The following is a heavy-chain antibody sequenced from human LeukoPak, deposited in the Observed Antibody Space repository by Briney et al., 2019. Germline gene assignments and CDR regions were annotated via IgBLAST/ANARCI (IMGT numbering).Heavy chain of an antibody. J-gene: IGHJ4*02. Sequence: GGSLRLSCGASGFTFSSYWMHWVRQAPGKGLVWVSRINNDGSSTSYADSVKGRFTISRDNSKGTLYIQMNSLRAEDTAVYYCARAKPKNMVRGLIMRRESRYYFDYWGQGTLVTVSS. D-gene: IGHD3-10*01. CDR1: GFTFSSYW. CDR3: ARAKPKNMVRGLIMRRESRYYFDY. V-gene: IGHV3-74*01. CDR2: INNDGSST.